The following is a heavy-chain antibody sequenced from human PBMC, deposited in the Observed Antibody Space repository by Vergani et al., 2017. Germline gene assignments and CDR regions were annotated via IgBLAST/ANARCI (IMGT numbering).Heavy chain of an antibody. CDR1: GFTFSACP. CDR2: ISGSGVSA. CDR3: AKDRS. J-gene: IGHJ6*04. Sequence: EVQLLQSGGGVIQPGGSVRLSCAASGFTFSACPMTWVRQAPGKGLEWVSAISGSGVSAYYTDSVKGRFTISRDNSKNTLYLQMNSLRAEDTAVYYCAKDRSWGKGTTVTVSS. V-gene: IGHV3-23*01.